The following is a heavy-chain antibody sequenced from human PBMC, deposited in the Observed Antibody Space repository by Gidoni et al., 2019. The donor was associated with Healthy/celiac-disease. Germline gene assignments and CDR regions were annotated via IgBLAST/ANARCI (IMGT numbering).Heavy chain of an antibody. Sequence: QVQLVQSGAEVKKPGASVKVSCKASGYTFTSYGISWVRQAPGQGLEWMGWISASNGNTNYAQKLQGRVTMTTDTSTSTAYMELRSMRSDDTAVYYCARDSGAYYDFWSGYDPIYYYYGMDVWGQGTTVTVSS. CDR1: GYTFTSYG. J-gene: IGHJ6*02. CDR2: ISASNGNT. V-gene: IGHV1-18*01. D-gene: IGHD3-3*01. CDR3: ARDSGAYYDFWSGYDPIYYYYGMDV.